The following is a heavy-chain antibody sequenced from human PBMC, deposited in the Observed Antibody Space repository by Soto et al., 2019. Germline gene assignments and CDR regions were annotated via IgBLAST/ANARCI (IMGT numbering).Heavy chain of an antibody. V-gene: IGHV3-21*01. CDR3: VKDEGIEAMDV. J-gene: IGHJ6*02. CDR2: ITSSGSYV. CDR1: GFTFSRNT. Sequence: KPGGSLRLSCVTSGFTFSRNTMNWVRQAPGKGLEWVASITSSGSYVYYADSVKGRFSASRDNAKNSLSLQMDSLRPDDTAIYFCVKDEGIEAMDVWGQGTTVTVYS. D-gene: IGHD3-3*02.